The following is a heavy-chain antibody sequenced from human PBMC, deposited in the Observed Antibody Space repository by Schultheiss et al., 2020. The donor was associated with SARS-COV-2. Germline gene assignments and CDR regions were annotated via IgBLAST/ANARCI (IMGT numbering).Heavy chain of an antibody. J-gene: IGHJ3*02. Sequence: SETLSLTCTVSGGSINSYYWSWIRQPAGEGLEWIGEINHSGSTNYNPSLKSRVTISVDTSKNQFSLKLSSVTAADTAVYYCARGGYGSGSYSPGAFDIWGQGTMVTVAS. V-gene: IGHV4-59*12. CDR3: ARGGYGSGSYSPGAFDI. CDR1: GGSINSYY. D-gene: IGHD1-26*01. CDR2: INHSGST.